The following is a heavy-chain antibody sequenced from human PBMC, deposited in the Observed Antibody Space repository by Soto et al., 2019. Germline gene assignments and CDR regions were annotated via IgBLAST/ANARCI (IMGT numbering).Heavy chain of an antibody. Sequence: SETLSLTCAVYGGSFNGYYWSWIRQPPGKGPEWIGDINHSGSTNYNPSLKSRVTISVDTSKNQFSLKLRSVTAADMAVFYCARAPDKYYFDSWGQGTQVTVSS. V-gene: IGHV4-34*01. CDR3: ARAPDKYYFDS. J-gene: IGHJ4*02. CDR1: GGSFNGYY. CDR2: INHSGST.